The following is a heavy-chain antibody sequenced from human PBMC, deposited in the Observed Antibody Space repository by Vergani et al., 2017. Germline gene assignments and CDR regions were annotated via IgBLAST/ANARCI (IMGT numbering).Heavy chain of an antibody. CDR3: ARDQGPSTYYDFWSGYFTGFDP. Sequence: VQLVESGGDLVQPGGSLRLSCAASGFTFSSYGMHWVRQAPGKGLEWVAVISYDGSNKYYADSVKGRFTISRDNSKNTLYLQMNSLRAEDTAVYYCARDQGPSTYYDFWSGYFTGFDPWGQGTLVTVSS. D-gene: IGHD3-3*01. CDR2: ISYDGSNK. CDR1: GFTFSSYG. J-gene: IGHJ5*02. V-gene: IGHV3-30*03.